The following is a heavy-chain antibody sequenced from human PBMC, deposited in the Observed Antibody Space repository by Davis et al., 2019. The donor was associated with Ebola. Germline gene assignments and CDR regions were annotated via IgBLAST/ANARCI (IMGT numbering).Heavy chain of an antibody. V-gene: IGHV1-69-2*01. CDR2: VDPKGGKT. CDR3: ARVAANLGIYYFDY. CDR1: EYSFSDYY. D-gene: IGHD5-12*01. J-gene: IGHJ4*02. Sequence: ASVKVSCKGSEYSFSDYYIHWVQGAPGKGLEWVGLVDPKGGKTVYAEKFQDRVTITADRSTDTVYMQLSSLRFDDTAIYSCARVAANLGIYYFDYWGQGTLVTVSS.